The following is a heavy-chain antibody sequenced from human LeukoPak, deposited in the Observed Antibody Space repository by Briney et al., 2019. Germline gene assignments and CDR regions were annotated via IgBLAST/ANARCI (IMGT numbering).Heavy chain of an antibody. V-gene: IGHV1-69*05. J-gene: IGHJ3*02. CDR1: GGTFSSYA. Sequence: ASVKVSCKASGGTFSSYAICWVRQAPGQGLEWMGRIIPIFGTANYAQKFQGRVTITTDESTSKAYMELSSLRSEDTAVYYCARGLYSSSWYSDAFDIWGQGTMVTVSS. D-gene: IGHD6-13*01. CDR2: IIPIFGTA. CDR3: ARGLYSSSWYSDAFDI.